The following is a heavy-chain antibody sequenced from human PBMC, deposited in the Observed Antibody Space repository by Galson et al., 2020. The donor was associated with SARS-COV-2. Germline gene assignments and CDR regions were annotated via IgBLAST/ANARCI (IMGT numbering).Heavy chain of an antibody. CDR1: GFTFSDYY. D-gene: IGHD2-2*01. CDR2: ISSSGSTI. J-gene: IGHJ4*02. CDR3: AKGGIVVVPAASFDY. V-gene: IGHV3-11*01. Sequence: PGGSLRLSCAASGFTFSDYYMSWIRQAPGKGLEWVSYISSSGSTIYYADSVKGRFTISRDNAKNSLYLQMNSLRAEDTALYYCAKGGIVVVPAASFDYWGQGTLVTVSS.